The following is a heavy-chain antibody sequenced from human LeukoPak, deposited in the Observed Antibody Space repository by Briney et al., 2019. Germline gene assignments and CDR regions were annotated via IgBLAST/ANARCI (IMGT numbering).Heavy chain of an antibody. Sequence: GGSLKISFKGSGYRFTNYWIVWVRQMPGKGLEWMGIIYPGDSDTRYSPSFQGQVTISADKSIYTAYPQWSSLKASDTAIYYCAIITPPDGRVYWGQGTLVTVSS. D-gene: IGHD3-22*01. CDR1: GYRFTNYW. J-gene: IGHJ4*02. CDR2: IYPGDSDT. CDR3: AIITPPDGRVY. V-gene: IGHV5-51*01.